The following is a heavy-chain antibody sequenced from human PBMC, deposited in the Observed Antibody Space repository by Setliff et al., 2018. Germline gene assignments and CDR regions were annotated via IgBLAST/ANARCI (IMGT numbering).Heavy chain of an antibody. J-gene: IGHJ4*02. V-gene: IGHV4-61*02. Sequence: SETLSLTCAVSGGSITSGSYYWSWIRQPAGEGLEWIGRLHTSGTTDYNPSLKGRVTISADTSTNHFSLKLTSVTAADTAVYYCARDNTIVGATDYWGQGRTFDLWGQGTLVTV. CDR2: LHTSGTT. CDR3: ARDNTIVGATDYWGQGRTFDL. D-gene: IGHD1-26*01. CDR1: GGSITSGSYY.